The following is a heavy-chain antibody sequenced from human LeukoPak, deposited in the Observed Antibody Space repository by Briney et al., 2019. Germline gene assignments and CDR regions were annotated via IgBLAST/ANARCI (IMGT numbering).Heavy chain of an antibody. CDR2: IIPIFGTA. CDR3: ARGPSYYYDGSGYLDY. Sequence: ASVKVSCKASGGTFSSYAISWVRQAPGQGLEWMGGIIPIFGTANYAQKFQGRVTITADESTSTAYMELSSLRSEDTAVYYCARGPSYYYDGSGYLDYWGQGTLVTVSS. V-gene: IGHV1-69*13. D-gene: IGHD3-22*01. CDR1: GGTFSSYA. J-gene: IGHJ4*02.